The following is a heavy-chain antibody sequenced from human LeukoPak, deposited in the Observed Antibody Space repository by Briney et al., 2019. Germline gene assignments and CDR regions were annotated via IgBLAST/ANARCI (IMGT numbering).Heavy chain of an antibody. Sequence: GGSLRLSCVTSGFTFSDRWMHWVRQAPGKGLVWVSRISNDGKIASYADSVKGRFTIARDNAQNTLYLQMDSLRAEDTAVYYCARAPRSQRGYWGQGTLVTVSS. CDR1: GFTFSDRW. D-gene: IGHD6-25*01. CDR2: ISNDGKIA. CDR3: ARAPRSQRGY. V-gene: IGHV3-74*01. J-gene: IGHJ4*02.